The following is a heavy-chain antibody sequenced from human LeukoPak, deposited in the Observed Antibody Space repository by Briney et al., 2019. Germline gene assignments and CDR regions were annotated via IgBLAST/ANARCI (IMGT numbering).Heavy chain of an antibody. D-gene: IGHD1-26*01. CDR3: ATTWERRNAFDI. Sequence: GASLKVSCKVSGYTLTELSMHWVRQAPGKGLEWMGGFDPEDGETIYAQKFQGRVTMTEDTSTDTAGMELSSLRSEDTAVYYCATTWERRNAFDIWGQGTMVTVSS. CDR2: FDPEDGET. CDR1: GYTLTELS. V-gene: IGHV1-24*01. J-gene: IGHJ3*02.